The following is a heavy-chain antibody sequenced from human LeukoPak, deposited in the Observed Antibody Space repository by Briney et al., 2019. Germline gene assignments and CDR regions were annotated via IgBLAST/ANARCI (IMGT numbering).Heavy chain of an antibody. CDR3: ARGGGLDV. CDR2: ISSSSSYI. V-gene: IGHV3-21*04. D-gene: IGHD3-16*01. CDR1: GFTFSSYS. Sequence: GGSLRLSCAASGFTFSSYSMNWVRRAPGKGLEWVSSISSSSSYIYYADSVKGRFTISRDNAKNSLYLQMSNLRAEDTAVYFCARGGGLDVWGQGATVTVSS. J-gene: IGHJ6*02.